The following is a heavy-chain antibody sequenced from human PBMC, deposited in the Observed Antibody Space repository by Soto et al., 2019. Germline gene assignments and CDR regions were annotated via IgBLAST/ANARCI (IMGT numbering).Heavy chain of an antibody. V-gene: IGHV3-64D*06. CDR1: GFIFRSYT. CDR2: ISNDGGTT. D-gene: IGHD5-18*01. Sequence: LRLSCSASGFIFRSYTIYWVRQAPGKGLEYVSAISNDGGTTYYADSVKGRFTISRDNSKNMLYLQMSSLRVEDTAVYYCVKGGYSYGYSAFDIWGQGTMVTVSS. CDR3: VKGGYSYGYSAFDI. J-gene: IGHJ3*02.